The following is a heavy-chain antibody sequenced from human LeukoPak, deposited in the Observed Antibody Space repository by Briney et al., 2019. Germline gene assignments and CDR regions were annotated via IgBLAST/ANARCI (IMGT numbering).Heavy chain of an antibody. Sequence: PGGSLRLSCAASQFTFSSYSMNWVRQAPGKGLEWVSSINRGATHIYYADSLRGRFIISGDDAKNSLYLQMNSLRAEDTAVYYCVRLRRNSDSSGYYYYYDYWGQGTLVTVSS. CDR3: VRLRRNSDSSGYYYYYDY. J-gene: IGHJ4*02. CDR1: QFTFSSYS. D-gene: IGHD3-22*01. CDR2: INRGATHI. V-gene: IGHV3-21*01.